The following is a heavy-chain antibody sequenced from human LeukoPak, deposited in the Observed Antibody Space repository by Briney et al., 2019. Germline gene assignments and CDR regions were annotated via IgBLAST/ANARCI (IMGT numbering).Heavy chain of an antibody. CDR1: GFTFDDFA. D-gene: IGHD6-6*01. V-gene: IGHV3-9*01. CDR2: ISWNSGSI. CDR3: AKDIAARRFYYYYGMDV. Sequence: GGSLRLSCAASGFTFDDFAMHWVRQVPGKGLEWVLGISWNSGSIGYADSVKGRFTISRDNAKNSLYLQMNSLRAEDTALYYCAKDIAARRFYYYYGMDVWGQGTTVTVSS. J-gene: IGHJ6*02.